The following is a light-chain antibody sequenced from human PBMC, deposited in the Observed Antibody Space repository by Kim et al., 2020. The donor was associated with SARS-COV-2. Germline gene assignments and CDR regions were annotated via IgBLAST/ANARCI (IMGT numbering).Light chain of an antibody. CDR3: QVWDSSSDHVV. V-gene: IGLV3-21*04. CDR1: NIGSKS. CDR2: YDS. J-gene: IGLJ2*01. Sequence: APGKTARITCGGTNIGSKSVPWYQQKPGQAPVLVIYYDSDRPSGIPERFSGSNSGNTATLTISRVEAGDEADYYCQVWDSSSDHVVFGGGTQLTVL.